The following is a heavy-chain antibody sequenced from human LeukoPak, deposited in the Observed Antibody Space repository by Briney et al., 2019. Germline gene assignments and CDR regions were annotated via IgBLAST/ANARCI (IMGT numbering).Heavy chain of an antibody. CDR1: GFTFSSYE. J-gene: IGHJ4*02. CDR3: ASYTYYYDSSGYYYVPY. CDR2: ISSSGSTI. Sequence: GGSLRLSCAASGFTFSSYEMNWVRQAPGKGLEGVSYISSSGSTIYYADSVKGRFTFSRDNAKNSLYLQMNSLRAEDTAVYYCASYTYYYDSSGYYYVPYWGQGTLVTVSS. V-gene: IGHV3-48*03. D-gene: IGHD3-22*01.